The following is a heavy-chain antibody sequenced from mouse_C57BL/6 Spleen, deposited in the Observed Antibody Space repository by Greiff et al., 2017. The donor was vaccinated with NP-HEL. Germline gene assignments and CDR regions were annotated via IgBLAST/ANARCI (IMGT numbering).Heavy chain of an antibody. D-gene: IGHD2-2*01. Sequence: EVQGVESGGDLVKPGGSLKLSCAASGFTFSSYGMSWVRQTPDKRLEWVATISSGGSYTYYPDSVKGRFTISRDNAKNTLYLQMSSLKSEDTAMYYCARHGYDAAYFDYWGQGTTLTVSS. J-gene: IGHJ2*01. V-gene: IGHV5-6*01. CDR1: GFTFSSYG. CDR3: ARHGYDAAYFDY. CDR2: ISSGGSYT.